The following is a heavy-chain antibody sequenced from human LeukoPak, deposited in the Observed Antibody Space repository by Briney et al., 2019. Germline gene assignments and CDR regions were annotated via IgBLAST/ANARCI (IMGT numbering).Heavy chain of an antibody. CDR1: GYTFTSYD. J-gene: IGHJ6*04. CDR3: ARGTSEYDFWSGYYRAWDV. V-gene: IGHV1-8*03. CDR2: MNPNSGNT. D-gene: IGHD3-3*01. Sequence: GASVKVSCKASGYTFTSYDINWVRQATGQGLEWMGWMNPNSGNTGYAQKFQGRVTITRNTSISTAYMELSSLRSEDTAVYYCARGTSEYDFWSGYYRAWDVWGKGTTVTVSS.